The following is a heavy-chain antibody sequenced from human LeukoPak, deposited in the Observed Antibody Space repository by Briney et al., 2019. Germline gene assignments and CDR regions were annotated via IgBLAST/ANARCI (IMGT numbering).Heavy chain of an antibody. CDR2: IYSSNSYI. J-gene: IGHJ4*02. CDR1: GFTFSSYR. V-gene: IGHV3-21*01. CDR3: ARELGYSSGWLDY. Sequence: PGGSLRLSCAASGFTFSSYRMNWVRQAPGKGLEWVSYIYSSNSYIYYADSVKGRFTISRDNAKNSLHLQMNSLRAEDTAVYYCARELGYSSGWLDYWGQGTLVTVSS. D-gene: IGHD6-19*01.